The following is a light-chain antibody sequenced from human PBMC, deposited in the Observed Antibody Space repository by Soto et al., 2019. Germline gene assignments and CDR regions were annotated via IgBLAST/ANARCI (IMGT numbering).Light chain of an antibody. CDR1: SGDVGAYDY. Sequence: QSVLTQPASVSGSPGQSIAISCTGTSGDVGAYDYVSWYQHHPDKAPKLMIYEVSNRPSGVSDRFSGSKSVYTATLTISGLQGEDGADYYCASHTPSDTRFFGAGTKVTVL. CDR2: EVS. J-gene: IGLJ1*01. V-gene: IGLV2-14*01. CDR3: ASHTPSDTRF.